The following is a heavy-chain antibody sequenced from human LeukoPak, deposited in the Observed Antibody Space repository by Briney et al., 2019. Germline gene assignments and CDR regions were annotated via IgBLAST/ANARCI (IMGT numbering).Heavy chain of an antibody. D-gene: IGHD3-3*01. Sequence: GGSLRLSCAASGLTFSKYWMHWVRQTPGKGLVWVSRINSDGSSRNYADSVKGRFTISRDNAKNTLYLQMNSLRAEDTAVYYCAKGGGSHDFWSGYPFDYWGQGTLVTVSS. CDR2: INSDGSSR. CDR3: AKGGGSHDFWSGYPFDY. V-gene: IGHV3-74*01. CDR1: GLTFSKYW. J-gene: IGHJ4*02.